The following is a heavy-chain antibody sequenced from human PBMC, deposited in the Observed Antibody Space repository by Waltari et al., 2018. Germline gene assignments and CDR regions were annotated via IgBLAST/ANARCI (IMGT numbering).Heavy chain of an antibody. J-gene: IGHJ2*01. V-gene: IGHV3-53*01. CDR1: EFDVRTHY. CDR3: ARGRPYWSFDL. Sequence: EVQVVESGGGLVQRGGSLRLCCACSEFDVRTHYVSWVRQAPGKGLEWVSVIYSGGSTDYSDSVRGRFTISRDNSKTTFYLQMNSLRPEDTAVYYCARGRPYWSFDLWGLGTLVTVSS. CDR2: IYSGGST.